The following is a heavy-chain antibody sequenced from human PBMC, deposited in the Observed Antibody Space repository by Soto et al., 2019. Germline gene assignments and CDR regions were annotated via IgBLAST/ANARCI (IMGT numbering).Heavy chain of an antibody. CDR3: ARESTGYYVVDY. CDR1: GYTFTSYD. J-gene: IGHJ4*02. D-gene: IGHD3-9*01. V-gene: IGHV1-8*01. CDR2: MNPNSGNT. Sequence: ASVKVSCKASGYTFTSYDINWVRQATGQGLEWMGWMNPNSGNTGYAQKFQGRVTMTRNTSISTVYMELSSLRSEDTAVYYCARESTGYYVVDYWGQGTLVTVSS.